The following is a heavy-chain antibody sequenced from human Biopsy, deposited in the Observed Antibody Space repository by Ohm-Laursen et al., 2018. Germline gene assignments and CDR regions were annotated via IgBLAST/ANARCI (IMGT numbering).Heavy chain of an antibody. Sequence: SLRLSCAATGFTFSRNAKSWVRQPQGKGMERDSVISGSGRTYYADSVKRRFTISRDNSKNTLFLQLSSLRAEDTAVYHCAKDRHLNLLAWFDPWGQGTLVTVSS. CDR3: AKDRHLNLLAWFDP. CDR1: GFTFSRNA. CDR2: ISGSGRT. V-gene: IGHV3-23*01. J-gene: IGHJ5*01. D-gene: IGHD2-8*02.